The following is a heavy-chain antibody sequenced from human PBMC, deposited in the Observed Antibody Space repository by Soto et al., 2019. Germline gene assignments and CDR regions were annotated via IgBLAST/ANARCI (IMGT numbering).Heavy chain of an antibody. CDR1: GGTFGSCA. V-gene: IGHV1-69*13. CDR3: ASYYYDSSGYQREIDY. D-gene: IGHD3-22*01. CDR2: IIPIFGTA. Sequence: SVKVSCKASGGTFGSCAISWVRQAPGQGLEWMGGIIPIFGTANYAQKFQGRVTITADESTSTAYMELSSLRSEDTAVYYCASYYYDSSGYQREIDYWGQGTLVTVSS. J-gene: IGHJ4*02.